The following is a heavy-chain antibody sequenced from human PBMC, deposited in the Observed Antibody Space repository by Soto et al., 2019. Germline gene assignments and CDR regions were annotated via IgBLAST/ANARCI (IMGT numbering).Heavy chain of an antibody. CDR1: GFTFSAYY. Sequence: GSLRLSCAASGFTFSAYYMSWIRQAPGKGLEWVSYISDSGSLTHYGDSVKGRFTISRDNAKASLYLQMDSLRAEDTAIYYCARELVLGVGALSQWGPGPLVTVYS. CDR2: ISDSGSLT. CDR3: ARELVLGVGALSQ. J-gene: IGHJ4*02. V-gene: IGHV3-11*01. D-gene: IGHD1-26*01.